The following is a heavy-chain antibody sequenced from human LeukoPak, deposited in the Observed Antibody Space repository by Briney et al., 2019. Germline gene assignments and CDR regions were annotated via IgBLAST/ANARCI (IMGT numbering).Heavy chain of an antibody. CDR1: GFTVSSNY. J-gene: IGHJ5*02. CDR2: IYSGGST. Sequence: QPGXXLQLSCAASGFTVSSNYMSWVRQAPGKGVEWVSVIYSGGSTYYADSVKGRFTISRDNSKNTLYLQMNSLRAEDTAVYYCARAAQPGFDPWGQGTLVTVSS. V-gene: IGHV3-66*02. D-gene: IGHD2-15*01. CDR3: ARAAQPGFDP.